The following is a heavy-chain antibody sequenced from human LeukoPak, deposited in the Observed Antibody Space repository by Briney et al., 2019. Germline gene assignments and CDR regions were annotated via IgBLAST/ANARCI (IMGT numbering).Heavy chain of an antibody. Sequence: SETLSLTCTVSGGSISSGDYYWSWLRQPPGKGLEWIGCIYYSGSTYYNPSLKSRVTISVDTSKNQFSLKLSSVTAADTAVYYCARSTEPHSYYYGSGSYEDYWGQGTLVTVSS. J-gene: IGHJ4*02. D-gene: IGHD3-10*01. CDR2: IYYSGST. V-gene: IGHV4-30-4*01. CDR1: GGSISSGDYY. CDR3: ARSTEPHSYYYGSGSYEDY.